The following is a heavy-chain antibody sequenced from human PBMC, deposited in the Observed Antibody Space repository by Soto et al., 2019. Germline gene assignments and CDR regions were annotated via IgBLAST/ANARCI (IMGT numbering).Heavy chain of an antibody. CDR3: ARVNYDILTGYGPIDY. J-gene: IGHJ4*02. CDR1: GFTFSSYS. Sequence: EVQLVESGGGLVQPGGSLRLSCAASGFTFSSYSMNWVRQAPRKGLEWVSYISSSGSTIYYADSVKGRFTISRDNAKNSLYLQMNSLRAEDTAVYYCARVNYDILTGYGPIDYWGQGTLVTVSS. D-gene: IGHD3-9*01. CDR2: ISSSGSTI. V-gene: IGHV3-48*01.